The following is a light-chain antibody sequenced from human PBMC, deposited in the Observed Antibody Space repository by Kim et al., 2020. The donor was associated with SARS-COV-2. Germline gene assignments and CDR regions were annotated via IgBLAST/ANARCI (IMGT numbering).Light chain of an antibody. CDR1: SSDVGGYNY. CDR3: TSYRSSGYV. V-gene: IGLV2-14*03. J-gene: IGLJ1*01. CDR2: DVF. Sequence: PGQSITISCTGTSSDVGGYNYVSWYQQYPGKAPKLMIYDVFKRPSGVSNRFSGSKSGNTASLTISGLQAEDEDDYYCTSYRSSGYVFGTGTKVTVL.